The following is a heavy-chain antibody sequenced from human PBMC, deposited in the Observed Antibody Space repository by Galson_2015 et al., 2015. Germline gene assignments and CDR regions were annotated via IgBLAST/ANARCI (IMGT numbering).Heavy chain of an antibody. CDR2: ISYDGSNK. J-gene: IGHJ6*02. CDR3: ARARFGKLLSGRGTTYYGMDV. V-gene: IGHV3-30-3*01. CDR1: GFTFSSNG. Sequence: SLRLSCAASGFTFSSNGVHWVRQAPGKGLEWVAVISYDGSNKYYADSVKGRFTISRDNSKNTLYLQMNSLRAEDTAVYYCARARFGKLLSGRGTTYYGMDVWGQGTTVTVSS. D-gene: IGHD3-10*01.